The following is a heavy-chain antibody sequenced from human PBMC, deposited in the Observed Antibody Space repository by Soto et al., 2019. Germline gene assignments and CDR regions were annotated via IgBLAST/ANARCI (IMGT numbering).Heavy chain of an antibody. CDR3: ARDGGSQQLSFDY. Sequence: QVQLVQSGAEVKKPGASVKVSCKASGYTFTGYYMHWVRQAPGQGLEWMGWINPNSGGTNYAQKFQGRVSMGRDTSISAGYMELGRLRSDDTAVYYCARDGGSQQLSFDYWGQGTLVTVSS. J-gene: IGHJ4*02. CDR1: GYTFTGYY. CDR2: INPNSGGT. V-gene: IGHV1-2*02. D-gene: IGHD6-13*01.